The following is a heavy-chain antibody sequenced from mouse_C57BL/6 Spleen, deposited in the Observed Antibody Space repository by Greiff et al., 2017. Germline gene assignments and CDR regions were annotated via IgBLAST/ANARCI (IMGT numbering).Heavy chain of an antibody. D-gene: IGHD1-1*01. Sequence: EVMLVESGGDLVKPGGSLKLSCAASGFTFSSYGMSWVRQTPDKRLEWVATISSGGSYTYYPDSVKGRFTISRDNAKNTLYLQMSSLKSEDTAMYYGARPLSGGSSYGAMDYWGQGTSVTVSS. CDR2: ISSGGSYT. J-gene: IGHJ4*01. CDR1: GFTFSSYG. CDR3: ARPLSGGSSYGAMDY. V-gene: IGHV5-6*01.